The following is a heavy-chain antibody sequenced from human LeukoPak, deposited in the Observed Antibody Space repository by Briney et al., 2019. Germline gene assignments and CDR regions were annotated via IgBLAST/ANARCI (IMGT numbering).Heavy chain of an antibody. CDR3: ARDTAAAGTVDAFDI. CDR1: GYTFTSYG. CDR2: ISAYNGNT. V-gene: IGHV1-18*01. Sequence: GASVKVSCKASGYTFTSYGISWVRQAPGQGLEWMGWISAYNGNTNYAQKLQGRVTMTTDTSTSTAYMELRSLRSDDTAVYYCARDTAAAGTVDAFDIWGQGTMVTVSS. J-gene: IGHJ3*02. D-gene: IGHD6-13*01.